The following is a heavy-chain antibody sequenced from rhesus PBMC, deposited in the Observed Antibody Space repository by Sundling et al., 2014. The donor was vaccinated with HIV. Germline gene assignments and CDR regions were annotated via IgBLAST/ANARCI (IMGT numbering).Heavy chain of an antibody. J-gene: IGHJ4*01. CDR3: ARVRYSTWSPGDS. CDR1: GFSINTSGTG. D-gene: IGHD6-13*01. V-gene: IGHV2-95*01. CDR2: IYWNDSK. Sequence: QVTLKESGPALVKPTQTLTLTCTFSGFSINTSGTGVGWIRQPPGKALEWLANIYWNDSKYFSTSLKSRLTISKDTSKNQVVLTMTNMDPVDTATYYCARVRYSTWSPGDSWGQGVLVTVSS.